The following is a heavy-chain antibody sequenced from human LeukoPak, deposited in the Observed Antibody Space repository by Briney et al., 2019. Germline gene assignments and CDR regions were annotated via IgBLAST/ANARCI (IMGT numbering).Heavy chain of an antibody. Sequence: GGSLRLSCAASEFTFSSYTMNWVRQAPGKGLEWVSSISSSSSYIHYVDSVKGRFTISRDNAKNSLYLQMNSLRAEDTAVYYCARRRDSGSLQHFDYWGQGTLVTVSS. V-gene: IGHV3-21*01. CDR3: ARRRDSGSLQHFDY. J-gene: IGHJ4*02. CDR2: ISSSSSYI. CDR1: EFTFSSYT. D-gene: IGHD1-26*01.